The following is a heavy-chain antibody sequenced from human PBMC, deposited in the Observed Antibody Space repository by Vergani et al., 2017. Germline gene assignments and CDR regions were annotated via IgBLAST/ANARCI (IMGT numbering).Heavy chain of an antibody. V-gene: IGHV3-30*02. CDR1: GFTFSNHD. J-gene: IGHJ4*02. Sequence: QVQLVESGGGVVQRVGSLRLSCATSGFTFSNHDMQWIRQGPGKGMEFVAFIKFDGNNQYYADSLKGRFTLHRNFSKNTLYLKMNSLRTDDTATYYCAKHFRGWGIDYWGQGTQVIVSS. CDR2: IKFDGNNQ. CDR3: AKHFRGWGIDY. D-gene: IGHD3-16*01.